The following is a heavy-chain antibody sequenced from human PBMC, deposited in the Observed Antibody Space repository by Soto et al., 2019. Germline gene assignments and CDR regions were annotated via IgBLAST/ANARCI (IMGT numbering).Heavy chain of an antibody. D-gene: IGHD3-3*01. Sequence: ASVKVSCKASGYPFDTYGINWVRQAPGQRPEWVGWISAYNGQTDYAQNFQGRVTMATDTSTNTAYMELRNLRSDDTAVYYCARDPHQFWNSSFFVPWGPGTLVTVSS. J-gene: IGHJ5*02. CDR3: ARDPHQFWNSSFFVP. CDR2: ISAYNGQT. V-gene: IGHV1-18*01. CDR1: GYPFDTYG.